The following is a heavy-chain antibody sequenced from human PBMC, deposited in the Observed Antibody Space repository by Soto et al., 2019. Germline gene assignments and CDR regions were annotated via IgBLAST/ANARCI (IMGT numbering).Heavy chain of an antibody. D-gene: IGHD1-26*01. J-gene: IGHJ6*02. CDR1: GFTFSSYS. V-gene: IGHV3-21*01. Sequence: EVQLVESGGGLVKPGGSLRLSCAASGFTFSSYSMNWVRQAPGKGLEWVSSISSSSSYIYYADSVKGRFTISRDNAKNSLYRQMNSLRAEDTAVYYCARGGQEYYYYYGRDVWGQGTTVTVSS. CDR3: ARGGQEYYYYYGRDV. CDR2: ISSSSSYI.